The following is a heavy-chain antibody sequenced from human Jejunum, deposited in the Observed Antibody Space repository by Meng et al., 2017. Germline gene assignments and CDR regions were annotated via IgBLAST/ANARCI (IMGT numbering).Heavy chain of an antibody. V-gene: IGHV3-33*01. CDR1: GFIFSTCG. Sequence: GESLKISCAASGFIFSTCGMHWVRQAPGKGLDWVAVIWGDGSVQKYADSVKGRFTISRDNSKNTLYLEMNNLRVEDTAVYYCATDGGGAPFDYWGQGTPVTVSS. D-gene: IGHD3-16*01. J-gene: IGHJ4*02. CDR3: ATDGGGAPFDY. CDR2: IWGDGSVQ.